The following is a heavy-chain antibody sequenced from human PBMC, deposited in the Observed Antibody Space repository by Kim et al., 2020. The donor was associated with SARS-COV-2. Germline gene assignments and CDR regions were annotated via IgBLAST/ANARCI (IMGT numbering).Heavy chain of an antibody. CDR2: IYYSGST. D-gene: IGHD3-16*01. Sequence: SETLSLTCTVSGGSISSYYWSWIRQPPGKGLEWIGYIYYSGSTNYNPSLKSRVTISVDTSKNQFSLKLSSVTAAGTAVYYCVGRRDWFDPWGQGTLVTVSS. V-gene: IGHV4-59*01. J-gene: IGHJ5*02. CDR1: GGSISSYY. CDR3: VGRRDWFDP.